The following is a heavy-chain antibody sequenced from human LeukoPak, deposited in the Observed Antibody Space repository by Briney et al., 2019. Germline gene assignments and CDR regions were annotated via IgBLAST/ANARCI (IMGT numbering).Heavy chain of an antibody. CDR1: GFXFSTYS. Sequence: GGSLRLSCAASGFXFSTYSINWVRQAPGKGLEWVSSISSSGSYIYYAASVKGRFTISRDNAKNSLYLQMNSLRADDTAVYYCARGRDAGYFDWLIDYWGQGTLVTVSS. CDR3: ARGRDAGYFDWLIDY. D-gene: IGHD3-9*01. CDR2: ISSSGSYI. V-gene: IGHV3-21*01. J-gene: IGHJ4*02.